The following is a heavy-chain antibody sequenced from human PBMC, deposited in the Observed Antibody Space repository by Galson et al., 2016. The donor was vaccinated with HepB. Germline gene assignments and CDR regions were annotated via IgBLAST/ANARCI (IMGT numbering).Heavy chain of an antibody. CDR3: AKNKATARVWGHYYYYMDV. CDR1: GFTVSSNY. Sequence: SLRLSCAASGFTVSSNYLSWVRQAPGKGLEWVSIVYSDGSTYYSGSVRGRFTISGDNSNNIVYLQMNSLRAEDTAVYFCAKNKATARVWGHYYYYMDVWGKGTPVTVSS. J-gene: IGHJ6*03. D-gene: IGHD3-16*01. V-gene: IGHV3-53*01. CDR2: VYSDGST.